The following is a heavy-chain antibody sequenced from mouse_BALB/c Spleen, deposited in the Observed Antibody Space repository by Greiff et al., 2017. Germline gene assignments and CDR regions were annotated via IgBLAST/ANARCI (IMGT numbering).Heavy chain of an antibody. CDR3: ARGFTTAVARGFAY. CDR1: GYTFTDYY. Sequence: VQLQQSGAELARPGASVKLSCKASGYTFTDYYINWVKQRTGQGLEWIGEIYPGNGNTYYNEKFKGKATLTADKSSSTAYMQLSSLTSEDSAVYFCARGFTTAVARGFAYWGQGTLVTVSA. V-gene: IGHV1-77*01. CDR2: IYPGNGNT. J-gene: IGHJ3*01. D-gene: IGHD1-1*01.